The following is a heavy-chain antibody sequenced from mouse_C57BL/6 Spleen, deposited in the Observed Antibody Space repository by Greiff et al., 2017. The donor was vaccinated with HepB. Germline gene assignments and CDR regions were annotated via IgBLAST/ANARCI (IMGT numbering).Heavy chain of an antibody. J-gene: IGHJ2*01. V-gene: IGHV1-61*01. CDR2: IYPSDSET. D-gene: IGHD1-1*01. CDR1: GYTFTSYW. Sequence: QVQLKQPGAELVRPGSSVKLSCKASGYTFTSYWMDWVKQRPGQGLEWIGNIYPSDSETHYNQKFKDKATLTVDKSSSTAYMQLSSLTSEDSAVYYCARRDYYVPFDYWGQGTTLTVSS. CDR3: ARRDYYVPFDY.